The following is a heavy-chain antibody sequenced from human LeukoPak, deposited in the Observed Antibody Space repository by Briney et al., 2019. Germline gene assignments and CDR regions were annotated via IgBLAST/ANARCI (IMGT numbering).Heavy chain of an antibody. V-gene: IGHV3-21*01. CDR3: ARAYHYDFWSGSSYGMDV. D-gene: IGHD3-3*01. CDR2: ISSSSYI. Sequence: GGSLRLSCAASGFTFSSYSMNWVRQAPGKGLEWVSSISSSSYIYYADSVKGRFTISRDNAKNSLYLQMNSLRAEDTAVYYCARAYHYDFWSGSSYGMDVWGQGTTVTVSS. CDR1: GFTFSSYS. J-gene: IGHJ6*02.